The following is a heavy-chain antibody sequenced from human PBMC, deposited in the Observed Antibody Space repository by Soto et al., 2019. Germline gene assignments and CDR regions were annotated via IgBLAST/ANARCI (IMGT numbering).Heavy chain of an antibody. V-gene: IGHV4-59*08. CDR3: ARAVGDPLYYLDY. Sequence: QVQLQESGPGLVRPSETLSLTCTVSSDSISSYYWIWIRQSPGKGLEWIGYTDYSGNTNYNPSLKGRVNISGDTSKNQFSLRLSSVTAADTAVYYCARAVGDPLYYLDYWGQGTLVTVSS. J-gene: IGHJ4*02. CDR1: SDSISSYY. CDR2: TDYSGNT. D-gene: IGHD6-19*01.